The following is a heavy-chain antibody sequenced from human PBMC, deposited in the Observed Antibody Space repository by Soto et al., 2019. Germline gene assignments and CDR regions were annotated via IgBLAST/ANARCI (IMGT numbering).Heavy chain of an antibody. CDR1: GFTLQNYA. D-gene: IGHD3-10*01. CDR3: AKGKSTGDIDWFDP. J-gene: IGHJ5*02. CDR2: LIGGHYGT. Sequence: GALRLSCTASGFTLQNYAMAWVRQAPGKGLEWVSTLIGGHYGTAYSYSVKGRFTVSRDNSKNCLYLQMNSLGVEDTAMYFCAKGKSTGDIDWFDPWGQGSLVTVSS. V-gene: IGHV3-23*01.